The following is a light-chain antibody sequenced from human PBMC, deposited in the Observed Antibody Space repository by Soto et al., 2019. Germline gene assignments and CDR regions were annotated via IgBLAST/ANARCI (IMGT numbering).Light chain of an antibody. Sequence: EIVMTQSPATLSVSPGERATLSCRASQSVSSNLAWYQQKPGQAPRLLIYGASTRATVIPARFSGSRSGTEFTLTLTSLWSEDFAVFFSQQCNISHETSGHGTRWIS. V-gene: IGKV3-15*01. CDR1: QSVSSN. CDR2: GAS. J-gene: IGKJ1*01. CDR3: QQCNISHET.